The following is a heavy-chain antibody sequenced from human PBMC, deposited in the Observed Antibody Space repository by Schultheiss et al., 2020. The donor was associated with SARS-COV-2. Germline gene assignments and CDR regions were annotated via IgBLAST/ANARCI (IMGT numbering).Heavy chain of an antibody. CDR2: ISGSGGST. CDR3: AKDQYDSRIVVVVAATLFDY. D-gene: IGHD2-15*01. Sequence: GGSLRLSCAASGFTFSSYSMHWVRQAPGKGLEWVSAISGSGGSTYYADSVKGRFTISRDNSKNTLYLQMNSLRAEDTAVYYCAKDQYDSRIVVVVAATLFDYWGQGTLVTVSS. V-gene: IGHV3-23*01. CDR1: GFTFSSYS. J-gene: IGHJ4*02.